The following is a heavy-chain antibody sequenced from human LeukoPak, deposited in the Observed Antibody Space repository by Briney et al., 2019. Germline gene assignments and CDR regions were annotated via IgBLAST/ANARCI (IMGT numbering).Heavy chain of an antibody. Sequence: SETPSLTCAVYGGSFSGYYWSWIRQPPGKGLEWIGEINHSGSTNYNPSLKSRVTISVDTSKNQFSLKLSSVTAADTAVYYCARSPGSYDSSGQFDYWGQGTLVTVSS. V-gene: IGHV4-34*01. CDR2: INHSGST. CDR1: GGSFSGYY. J-gene: IGHJ4*02. D-gene: IGHD3-22*01. CDR3: ARSPGSYDSSGQFDY.